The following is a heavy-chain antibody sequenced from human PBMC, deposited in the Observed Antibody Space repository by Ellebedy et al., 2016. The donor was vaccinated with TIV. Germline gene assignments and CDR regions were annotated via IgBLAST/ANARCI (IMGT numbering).Heavy chain of an antibody. J-gene: IGHJ4*02. V-gene: IGHV3-21*01. D-gene: IGHD5-24*01. CDR1: GFVFSSYT. Sequence: GESLKISCAASGFVFSSYTMNWVRQAPGTGLEWVSFISDTSIYYADSVKGRFIISRDNAENSLYLQMNSLRVEDTAVYYCVRDSTHGYDDYWGQGTLVTVSS. CDR2: ISDTSI. CDR3: VRDSTHGYDDY.